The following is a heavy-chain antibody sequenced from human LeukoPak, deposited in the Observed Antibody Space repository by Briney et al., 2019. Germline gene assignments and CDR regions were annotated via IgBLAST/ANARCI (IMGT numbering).Heavy chain of an antibody. CDR3: ARGHYGSGSYYNGDSYYFDY. CDR1: GYTFTSYD. CDR2: MKPNIGNT. J-gene: IGHJ4*02. V-gene: IGHV1-8*01. D-gene: IGHD3-10*01. Sequence: ASVKVSCKASGYTFTSYDINWVRQATGQGLEWMGWMKPNIGNTGYAQKLQGRVTMTRNTSISTAYMELSSLRSEDTAVYYCARGHYGSGSYYNGDSYYFDYWGQGTLVTVSS.